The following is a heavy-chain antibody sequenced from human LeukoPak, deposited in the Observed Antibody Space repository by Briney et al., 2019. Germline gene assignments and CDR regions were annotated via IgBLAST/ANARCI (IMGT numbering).Heavy chain of an antibody. CDR1: GDSISGYY. Sequence: KTSETLSLTCTVSGDSISGYYWSWIRQPAGKGLQWIGRIYSTGISDYNPSLKSRVTMSLDTSKNQFSLKLTSVTAADTALYYCVRAGPTPDYYYYMDVWGKGTTVTVSS. V-gene: IGHV4-4*07. J-gene: IGHJ6*03. CDR2: IYSTGIS. CDR3: VRAGPTPDYYYYMDV.